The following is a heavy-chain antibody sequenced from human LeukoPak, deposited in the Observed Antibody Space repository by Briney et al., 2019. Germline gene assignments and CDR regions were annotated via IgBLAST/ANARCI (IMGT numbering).Heavy chain of an antibody. D-gene: IGHD2-21*02. J-gene: IGHJ4*02. CDR3: ARYPEAYCVGDCYSDY. CDR2: IKQDGSEK. V-gene: IGHV3-7*01. Sequence: GGSLRLSCAASGFTFSSYWMSWVRQAPGKGLEWVANIKQDGSEKYYVDSVKGRFTISRDNAKNSLYLQMNSLRAEDTAVYYCARYPEAYCVGDCYSDYWGQGTLVTVSS. CDR1: GFTFSSYW.